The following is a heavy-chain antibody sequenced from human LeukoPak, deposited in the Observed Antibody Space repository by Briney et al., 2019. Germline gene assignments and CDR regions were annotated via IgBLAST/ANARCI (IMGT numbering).Heavy chain of an antibody. D-gene: IGHD4-23*01. CDR3: ARLKFGVNSSDK. J-gene: IGHJ4*02. Sequence: ASVKVSCKASGYTFPKYGINWVRQAPGQGLKWMGWISVKTGDTNYAQKIQDRVTLTTDTPTRTVYMELRSLKSDDTAVYYCARLKFGVNSSDKWGQGTLVTVSS. V-gene: IGHV1-18*01. CDR2: ISVKTGDT. CDR1: GYTFPKYG.